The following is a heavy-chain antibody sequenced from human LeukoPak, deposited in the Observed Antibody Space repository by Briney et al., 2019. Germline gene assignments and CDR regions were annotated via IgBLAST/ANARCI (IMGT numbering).Heavy chain of an antibody. J-gene: IGHJ4*02. CDR3: VRDNYFDSTGYTDY. Sequence: SETLSLTCSVSGGPISSSGYYWGWIRQPPGKGLEWIGYVYYTGSTYYNPSLKSRVTISVDTSTKQFFLKLRSVTAADTAVYYCVRDNYFDSTGYTDYWGQGTLVTVSS. CDR2: VYYTGST. D-gene: IGHD3-22*01. V-gene: IGHV4-39*07. CDR1: GGPISSSGYY.